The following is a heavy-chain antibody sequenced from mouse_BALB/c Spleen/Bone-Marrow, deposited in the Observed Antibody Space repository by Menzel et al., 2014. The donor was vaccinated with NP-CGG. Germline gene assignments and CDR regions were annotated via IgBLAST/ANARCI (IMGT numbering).Heavy chain of an antibody. J-gene: IGHJ2*01. CDR1: GITFSNYG. Sequence: EVQVVESGGGLVQPGGSLKLSCAASGITFSNYGMSWIRQTPDKRLELVATINGNGGSSYYPDSVKGRFTISRDNAKNTLYLQMSSLKSEDTAMYYCARVAYYNAYFDYWGQGTTLTVSS. V-gene: IGHV5-6-3*01. CDR3: ARVAYYNAYFDY. CDR2: INGNGGSS. D-gene: IGHD2-12*01.